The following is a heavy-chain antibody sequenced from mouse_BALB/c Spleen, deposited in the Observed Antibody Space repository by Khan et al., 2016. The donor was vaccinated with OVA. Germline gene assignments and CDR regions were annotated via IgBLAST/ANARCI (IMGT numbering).Heavy chain of an antibody. V-gene: IGHV5-17*02. CDR1: GFTFYRFG. Sequence: EVELVESGGGLVQPGGSRKLSCAASGFTFYRFGMHWVRQAPEKGLEWVAYIGSDSNTIYYEDTMKGRFTISRDNSKNTLFLQMTSLRSEDKDRYDCARGWGYDGWFDYWGQGTTLTVSA. D-gene: IGHD2-2*01. CDR2: IGSDSNTI. CDR3: ARGWGYDGWFDY. J-gene: IGHJ2*01.